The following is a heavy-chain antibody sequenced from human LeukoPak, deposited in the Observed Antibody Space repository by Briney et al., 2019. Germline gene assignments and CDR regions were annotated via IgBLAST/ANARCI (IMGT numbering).Heavy chain of an antibody. CDR1: GFTVSSNY. J-gene: IGHJ5*02. CDR2: IYSGGST. V-gene: IGHV3-66*01. D-gene: IGHD3-9*01. CDR3: ARGGEYYDILTGLGGSNWFDP. Sequence: GGSLRLSCAASGFTVSSNYMSWVRQAPGKGLEWVSVIYSGGSTYYADSVKGRFTISRDNSKNTLYLQMNSLRAEDTAVYYCARGGEYYDILTGLGGSNWFDPWGQGTLVTVSS.